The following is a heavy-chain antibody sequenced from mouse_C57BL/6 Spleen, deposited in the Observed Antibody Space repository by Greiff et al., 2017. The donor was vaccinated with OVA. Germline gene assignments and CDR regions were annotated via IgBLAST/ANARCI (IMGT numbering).Heavy chain of an antibody. J-gene: IGHJ4*01. CDR1: GFTFSNYW. Sequence: DVKVEESGGGLVQPGGSMKLSCVASGFTFSNYWMNWVRQSPEKGLEWVAQIRLKSDNYATHYAESVKGRFTISRDDSKSSVYLQMNNLRAEDTGIYYCTRGSNPYYYAMDYWGQGTSVTVPS. CDR2: IRLKSDNYAT. D-gene: IGHD1-1*01. CDR3: TRGSNPYYYAMDY. V-gene: IGHV6-3*01.